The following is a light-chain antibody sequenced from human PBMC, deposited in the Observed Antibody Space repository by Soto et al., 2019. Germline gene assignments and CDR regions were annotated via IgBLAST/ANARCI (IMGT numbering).Light chain of an antibody. J-gene: IGKJ1*01. V-gene: IGKV1-5*03. CDR1: QSISAW. CDR3: QQYNDYSWT. Sequence: DIPMTQSPSTLSASVGDRVSINCRASQSISAWLAWYQQKPGKAPRLLIYKASTLEIGVPSRFSGSGSGTEFTLTISSLQPEDVAIYYCQQYNDYSWTFGQGTKVDLK. CDR2: KAS.